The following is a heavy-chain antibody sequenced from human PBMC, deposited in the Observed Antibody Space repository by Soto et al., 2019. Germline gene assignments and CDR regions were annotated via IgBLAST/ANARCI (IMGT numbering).Heavy chain of an antibody. CDR1: GFTFSSYS. V-gene: IGHV3-21*01. J-gene: IGHJ5*02. CDR3: ARERPINFGVQGYWFDP. CDR2: ISSSSSYI. D-gene: IGHD3-3*01. Sequence: GGSLRLSCAASGFTFSSYSMNWVRQAPGKGLEWVSSISSSSSYIYYADSVKGRFTISRDNAKNSLYLQMNSLRAEDTAVYYCARERPINFGVQGYWFDPWGQGTLVTVSS.